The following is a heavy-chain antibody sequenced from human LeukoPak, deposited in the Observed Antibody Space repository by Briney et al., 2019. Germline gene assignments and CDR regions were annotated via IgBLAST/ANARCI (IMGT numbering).Heavy chain of an antibody. V-gene: IGHV3-21*01. J-gene: IGHJ4*02. Sequence: GGSLRPSCATSGFTFSSYSMNWVRQAPGKGLEWVSYISSSSSSIYYSDSVKGRFIISRDNAKNSLYLQMNSLRAEDTAVYYCASAYCSGGSCYYFFDYWGQGTLVTVSS. CDR3: ASAYCSGGSCYYFFDY. CDR1: GFTFSSYS. CDR2: ISSSSSSI. D-gene: IGHD2-15*01.